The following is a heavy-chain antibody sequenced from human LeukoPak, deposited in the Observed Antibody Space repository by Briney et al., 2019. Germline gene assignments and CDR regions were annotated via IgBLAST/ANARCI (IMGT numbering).Heavy chain of an antibody. J-gene: IGHJ5*02. CDR3: ARVKYSSGSTSSWFDP. V-gene: IGHV4-30-4*01. D-gene: IGHD3-10*01. CDR2: IYYSGST. Sequence: SQTLSLTCTVSGGSISSGDYYWSWIRQPPGQGLEWIGYIYYSGSTYYTPSPKSRVTISVDTSQNQFSLKLNSVTDADTAVYYCARVKYSSGSTSSWFDPWGQGTPVAVSS. CDR1: GGSISSGDYY.